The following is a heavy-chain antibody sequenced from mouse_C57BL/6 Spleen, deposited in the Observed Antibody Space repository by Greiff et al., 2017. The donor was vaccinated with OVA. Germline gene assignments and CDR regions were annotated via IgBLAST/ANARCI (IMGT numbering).Heavy chain of an antibody. CDR3: ARHWDLDY. CDR1: GYAFSSSW. D-gene: IGHD4-1*01. J-gene: IGHJ2*01. Sequence: VQRVESGPELVKPGASVKISCKASGYAFSSSWMNWVKQRPGKGLEWIGRIYPGDGDTNYNGKFKGKATLTADKSSSTAYMQLSSLTSEDSAVYFCARHWDLDYWGQGTTLTVSS. CDR2: IYPGDGDT. V-gene: IGHV1-82*01.